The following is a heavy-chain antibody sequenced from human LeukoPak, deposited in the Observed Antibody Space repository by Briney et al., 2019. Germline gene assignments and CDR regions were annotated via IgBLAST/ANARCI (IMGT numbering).Heavy chain of an antibody. CDR2: IYYSGST. V-gene: IGHV4-59*08. D-gene: IGHD5-18*01. CDR3: AGGPSTAMATEY. J-gene: IGHJ4*02. Sequence: SETLSLTCTVSGGSISSYYWSWIRQPPGKGLEWIGYIYYSGSTNYNPSLKSRVTISVDTSKNQFSLKLSSVAAADTVVYYCAGGPSTAMATEYWGQGTLVTVSS. CDR1: GGSISSYY.